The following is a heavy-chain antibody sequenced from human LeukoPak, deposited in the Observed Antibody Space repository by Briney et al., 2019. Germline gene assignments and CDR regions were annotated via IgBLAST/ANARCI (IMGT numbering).Heavy chain of an antibody. CDR1: GFXXXSYA. CDR2: ISGNGDST. Sequence: ASGFXXXSYAXXWVRQAPGKGLEWVSAISGNGDSTYYADSVKGRLTISRDNSKNTLYLQMNSLRAEDTAVYNCARGRGSYSLDYWGQGTLVTVSS. J-gene: IGHJ4*02. V-gene: IGHV3-23*01. D-gene: IGHD3-10*01. CDR3: ARGRGSYSLDY.